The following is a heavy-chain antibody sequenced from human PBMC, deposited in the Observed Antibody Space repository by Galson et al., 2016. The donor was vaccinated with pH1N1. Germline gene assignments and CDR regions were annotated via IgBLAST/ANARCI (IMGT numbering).Heavy chain of an antibody. Sequence: SLRLSCAVSGITFTNFGMSWLRQAPGTALEWISAISGGGGSPYHADSVKGRFTISRDNSKNPLNLQLNSLRAEDTAVYFCARVRYHYGMDVWGQGTTVTVSS. V-gene: IGHV3-23*01. CDR1: GITFTNFG. J-gene: IGHJ6*02. CDR3: ARVRYHYGMDV. CDR2: ISGGGGSP.